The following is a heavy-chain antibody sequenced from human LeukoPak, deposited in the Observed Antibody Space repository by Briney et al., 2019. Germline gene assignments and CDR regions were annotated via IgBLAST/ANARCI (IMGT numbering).Heavy chain of an antibody. D-gene: IGHD5-18*01. Sequence: GGSLRLSCAASGFTFSSYAMSWVRQAPGKGLEWVSAISGSGGSTYYADSVKGRFTIPRDNSKNTLYLQMNSLRAEDTAVYYCAKDLARRYGYGPDYWGQGTLVTVSS. V-gene: IGHV3-23*01. CDR3: AKDLARRYGYGPDY. J-gene: IGHJ4*02. CDR2: ISGSGGST. CDR1: GFTFSSYA.